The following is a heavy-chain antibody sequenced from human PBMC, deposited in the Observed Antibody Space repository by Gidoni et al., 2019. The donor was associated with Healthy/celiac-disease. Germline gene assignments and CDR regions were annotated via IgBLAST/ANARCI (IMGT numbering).Heavy chain of an antibody. Sequence: QMQLRQSGDEVKTPGSSLKVACKASGGPFSSYPISWVRQAPGQGLEWMGGIIHNFGTSTYAQKFQVRVTITAAESTCTAYMELSSLRSEDKALYSCASGNILGGVDQYYYGMDVWGQGTTVTVSS. CDR1: GGPFSSYP. CDR3: ASGNILGGVDQYYYGMDV. CDR2: IIHNFGTS. D-gene: IGHD3-3*01. V-gene: IGHV1-69*01. J-gene: IGHJ6*02.